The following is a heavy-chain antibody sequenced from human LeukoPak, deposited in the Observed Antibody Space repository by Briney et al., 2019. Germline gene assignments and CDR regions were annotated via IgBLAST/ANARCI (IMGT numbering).Heavy chain of an antibody. CDR1: GFTFSSYA. CDR3: ARVPDFWSRYFDY. V-gene: IGHV3-30-3*01. CDR2: ISYDGSNK. Sequence: PGRSLRLSCAASGFTFSSYAMHWVRQAPGKGLEWVAVISYDGSNKYYADSVKGRFTISRDNSKNTLYLQMNSLRAEDTAVYYCARVPDFWSRYFDYWGQGTLVTVSS. D-gene: IGHD3-3*01. J-gene: IGHJ4*02.